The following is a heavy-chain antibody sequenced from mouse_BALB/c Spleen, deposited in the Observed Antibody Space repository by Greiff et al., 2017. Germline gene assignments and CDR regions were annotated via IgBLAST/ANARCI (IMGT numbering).Heavy chain of an antibody. V-gene: IGHV5-9-4*01. D-gene: IGHD2-2*01. Sequence: EVKVVESGGGLVKPGGSLKLSCAASGFTFSSYAMSWVRQSPEKRLEWVAEISSGGSYTYYPDTVTGRFTISRDNAKNTLYLEMSSLRSEDTAMYYCARDGYDGSAMDYWGQGTSVTVSS. CDR2: ISSGGSYT. CDR1: GFTFSSYA. J-gene: IGHJ4*01. CDR3: ARDGYDGSAMDY.